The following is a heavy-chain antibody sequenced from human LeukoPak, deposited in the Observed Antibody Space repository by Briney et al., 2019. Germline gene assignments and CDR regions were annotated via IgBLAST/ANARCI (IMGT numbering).Heavy chain of an antibody. D-gene: IGHD3-10*01. V-gene: IGHV4-59*12. CDR2: IYYSGST. Sequence: SETLSLTCTVSGGSISSYYWSWIRQPPGKGLEWIGCIYYSGSTNYNPSLKSRVTISVDTSKNQFSLKLSSVTAADTAVYYCAREFGSDWYFDLWGRGTLVTVSS. CDR3: AREFGSDWYFDL. CDR1: GGSISSYY. J-gene: IGHJ2*01.